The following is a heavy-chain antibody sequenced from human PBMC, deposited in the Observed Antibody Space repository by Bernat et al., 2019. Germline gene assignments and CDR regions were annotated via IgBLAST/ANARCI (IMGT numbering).Heavy chain of an antibody. Sequence: EVQLVESGGGLVKSGGSLRLSCAASGFTFSSYSMNWVRQAPGKGLEWVSSISSSSSYISYADSVKGRFTISRDNAKNSLYLQMNSLRAEDTAVYYCARDIEDIVVVVAATGFDYWGQGTLVTVSS. J-gene: IGHJ4*02. CDR3: ARDIEDIVVVVAATGFDY. D-gene: IGHD2-15*01. CDR2: ISSSSSYI. V-gene: IGHV3-21*01. CDR1: GFTFSSYS.